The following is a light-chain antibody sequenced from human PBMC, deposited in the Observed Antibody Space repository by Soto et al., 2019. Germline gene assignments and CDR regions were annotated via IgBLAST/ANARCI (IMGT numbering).Light chain of an antibody. CDR1: QNVSTY. CDR3: QQRTNCLT. CDR2: DAS. V-gene: IGKV3-11*01. Sequence: EIVLTQSPATLSLSPGERVTLSCRASQNVSTYLAWYQQKPGQAPRLLIYDASDRATGLPARFSGSGSGTDFTLTISSPEPEYSAVYYCQQRTNCLTFGTGTKVDIK. J-gene: IGKJ3*01.